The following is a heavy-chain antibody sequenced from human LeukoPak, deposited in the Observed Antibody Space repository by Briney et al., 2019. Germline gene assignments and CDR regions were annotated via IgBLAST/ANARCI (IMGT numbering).Heavy chain of an antibody. D-gene: IGHD3-9*01. CDR1: GYTFTSYG. CDR3: ARGDDILTGYYSVDY. V-gene: IGHV1-18*01. J-gene: IGHJ4*02. CDR2: ISAYNGNT. Sequence: ASVKVSCKASGYTFTSYGISWVRQAPGQGLEWMGWISAYNGNTNYAQKLQGRITMTRDTSTSTVYMELSSLRSEDTAVYYCARGDDILTGYYSVDYWGQGTLVTVSS.